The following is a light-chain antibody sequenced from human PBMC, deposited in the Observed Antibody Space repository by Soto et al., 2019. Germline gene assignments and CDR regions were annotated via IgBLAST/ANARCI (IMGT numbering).Light chain of an antibody. CDR2: ATS. CDR3: QQSYESPPWT. V-gene: IGKV1-39*01. J-gene: IGKJ1*01. CDR1: QNINTY. Sequence: DIPMTQSPSSLSASVGDRVTITCRASQNINTYLNWYQQKPGKAPKLLIFATSSLQSGVPSRFSGSGSGTDFTLTITSLQPEDFATYYCQQSYESPPWTFGQGTYVEV.